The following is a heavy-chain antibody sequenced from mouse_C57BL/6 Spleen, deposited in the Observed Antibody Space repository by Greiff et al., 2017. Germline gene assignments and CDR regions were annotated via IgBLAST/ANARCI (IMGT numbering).Heavy chain of an antibody. V-gene: IGHV1-15*01. CDR3: TRPNLGNFDY. CDR1: GYTFTDYD. J-gene: IGHJ2*01. Sequence: QVQLQQSGAELVRPGASVTLSCKASGYTFTDYDMHWVKQTPVHGLEWIGAIDPETGGTAYNQKFKGKAILTADKSSSTAYMELRSLTSEDSAVYYCTRPNLGNFDYWGQGTTHTVSS. CDR2: IDPETGGT. D-gene: IGHD3-3*01.